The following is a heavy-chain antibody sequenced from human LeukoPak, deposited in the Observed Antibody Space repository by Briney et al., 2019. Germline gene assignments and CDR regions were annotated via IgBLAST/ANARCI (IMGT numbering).Heavy chain of an antibody. J-gene: IGHJ6*03. Sequence: GASVKVSCKASGYTFTNYDINWVRQATGQGLEWMARMNPNSGNTGYAQRFQGRVTMTRNTSISTAYMELSSLRSEDTAVYYCARGVRRGGVTKPGYYYYMDVWGKGTTVTVSS. CDR1: GYTFTNYD. V-gene: IGHV1-8*02. CDR3: ARGVRRGGVTKPGYYYYMDV. D-gene: IGHD3-16*01. CDR2: MNPNSGNT.